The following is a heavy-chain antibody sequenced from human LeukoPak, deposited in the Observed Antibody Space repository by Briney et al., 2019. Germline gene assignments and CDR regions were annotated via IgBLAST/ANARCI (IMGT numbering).Heavy chain of an antibody. CDR2: ISWNSGSI. J-gene: IGHJ4*02. V-gene: IGHV3-9*01. D-gene: IGHD4-17*01. CDR1: GFTFDDYA. CDR3: AKDINYGDHGGLDY. Sequence: SLKISCAASGFTFDDYAMHWVRQAPGKGLEWVSGISWNSGSIGYADSVKGRFTISRDNAKNSLYLQVNSLRAEDTALYYCAKDINYGDHGGLDYWGQGTLVTVSS.